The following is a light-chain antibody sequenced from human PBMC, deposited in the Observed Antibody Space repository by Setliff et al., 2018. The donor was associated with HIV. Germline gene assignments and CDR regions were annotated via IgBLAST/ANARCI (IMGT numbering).Light chain of an antibody. CDR1: NSDIGDYNY. V-gene: IGLV2-14*03. CDR2: DVS. J-gene: IGLJ2*01. Sequence: QSALTQPASVSGSPGQSITISCTGTNSDIGDYNYVSWYQQHPGKAPKLMIYDVSNRPSGVSNRFSGSKSGNTASLTISGLQAEDEAAYYCSSYTSSSTLDVVFGGGTQLTVL. CDR3: SSYTSSSTLDVV.